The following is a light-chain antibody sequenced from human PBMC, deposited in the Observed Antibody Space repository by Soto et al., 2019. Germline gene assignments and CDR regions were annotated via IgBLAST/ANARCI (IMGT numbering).Light chain of an antibody. V-gene: IGKV3-20*01. CDR3: QQYGRSPGLFT. J-gene: IGKJ3*01. CDR2: DAS. CDR1: QSVTNTY. Sequence: EIVFTQAPGTLSLSPGERATLSCRASQSVTNTYLAWYQQKPGQAPRLLIYDASSRATGIPDRFSGSGSGTDFTLTISRLEPEDFAVYYCQQYGRSPGLFTFGPGTRWIS.